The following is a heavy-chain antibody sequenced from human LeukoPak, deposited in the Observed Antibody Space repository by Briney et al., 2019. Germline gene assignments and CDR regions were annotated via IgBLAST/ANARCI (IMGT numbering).Heavy chain of an antibody. CDR1: GFIFSSYA. D-gene: IGHD3-22*01. Sequence: GGSLRLSCAASGFIFSSYAMSWVRQAPGKGLEWVSALSGSGGSTFYADSVKGRFTISRDNSKNTLYLQMNSLRAEDTAVYYCAKDGSSGDYYYFDYWGQGSLVTVSS. CDR2: LSGSGGST. V-gene: IGHV3-23*01. CDR3: AKDGSSGDYYYFDY. J-gene: IGHJ4*02.